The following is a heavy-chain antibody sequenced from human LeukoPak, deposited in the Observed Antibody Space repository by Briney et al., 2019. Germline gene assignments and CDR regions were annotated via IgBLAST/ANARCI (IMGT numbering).Heavy chain of an antibody. J-gene: IGHJ5*02. Sequence: HPGRSLRLSCAASGFTFSSYAMHWVRQAPGKGLEWVAVISYDGSNKYYTDSVKGRFTISRDNSKNTLYLQMNSLRAEDTAVYYCVRGGESTWSWGQGTLVTVSS. CDR3: VRGGESTWS. V-gene: IGHV3-30-3*01. CDR1: GFTFSSYA. D-gene: IGHD2-15*01. CDR2: ISYDGSNK.